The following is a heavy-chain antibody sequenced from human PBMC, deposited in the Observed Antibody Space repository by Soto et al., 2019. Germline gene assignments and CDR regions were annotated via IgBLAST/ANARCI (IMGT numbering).Heavy chain of an antibody. V-gene: IGHV4-39*01. CDR3: ARSSEVVPPFDY. Sequence: GSLRLSCAASGFTFSSYAMSWVRQAPGKGLEWIGSIYYSGSTYYNPSLKSRVTISVDTSKNQFSLKLSSVTAADTAVYYCARSSEVVPPFDYWGQGTLVTVSS. D-gene: IGHD2-15*01. J-gene: IGHJ4*02. CDR2: IYYSGST. CDR1: GFTFSSYA.